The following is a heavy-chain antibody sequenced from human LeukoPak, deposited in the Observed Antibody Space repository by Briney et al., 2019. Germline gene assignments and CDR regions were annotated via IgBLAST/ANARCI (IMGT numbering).Heavy chain of an antibody. D-gene: IGHD5-12*01. Sequence: PSETLSLTCTVSGGSISSSSYYWGWIRQPPGKGLEWIGSIYYSGSTYYNPSLKSRVTISVDTSKNQFSLKLSSVTAADTAVYYCARERGGYDTIVFFDYWGQGTLVTVSS. V-gene: IGHV4-39*07. CDR1: GGSISSSSYY. J-gene: IGHJ4*02. CDR3: ARERGGYDTIVFFDY. CDR2: IYYSGST.